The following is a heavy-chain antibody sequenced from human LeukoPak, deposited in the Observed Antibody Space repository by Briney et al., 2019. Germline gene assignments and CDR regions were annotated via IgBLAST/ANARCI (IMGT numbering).Heavy chain of an antibody. CDR2: ISYDGSNK. V-gene: IGHV3-30-3*01. Sequence: GGSLRLSCAASGFTFSSYAMHWVRQAPGKGLEWVAVISYDGSNKYYADSVKGRFTISRDNYLQMNSLRAEDTAVYYCAKRGGYWGQGALVTVSS. CDR3: AKRGGY. J-gene: IGHJ4*02. CDR1: GFTFSSYA.